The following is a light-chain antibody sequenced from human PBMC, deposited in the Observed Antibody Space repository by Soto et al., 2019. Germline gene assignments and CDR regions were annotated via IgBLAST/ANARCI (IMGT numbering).Light chain of an antibody. J-gene: IGKJ1*01. V-gene: IGKV3-20*01. CDR3: QHYGNSPT. Sequence: EIVLTQSPGTLSLSPGDGATLSCRASQSVSSGYLAWYQQKPGQAPRLLIYGASRRAGGIPDRFSGSGSGTDFTLSIIRLEPEDFSVYWCQHYGNSPTFGQGTRVQIK. CDR1: QSVSSGY. CDR2: GAS.